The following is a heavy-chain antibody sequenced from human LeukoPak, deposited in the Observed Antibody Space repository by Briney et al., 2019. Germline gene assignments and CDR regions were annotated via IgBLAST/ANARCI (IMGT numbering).Heavy chain of an antibody. D-gene: IGHD2/OR15-2a*01. CDR3: AKDRTRIYA. V-gene: IGHV3-7*01. Sequence: GGSLRLSCAASGFTFSKSWMTWVRQAPGRGLEWVASIKEEGGEKYYVDSVKGRFTISRDNAKNSLYLQMSSLRAEDTAVYYCAKDRTRIYAWGQGTLVIVSS. CDR2: IKEEGGEK. CDR1: GFTFSKSW. J-gene: IGHJ5*02.